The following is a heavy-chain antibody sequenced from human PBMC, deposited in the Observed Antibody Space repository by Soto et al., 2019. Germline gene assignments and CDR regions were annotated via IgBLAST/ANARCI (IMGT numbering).Heavy chain of an antibody. CDR2: IYYSGST. D-gene: IGHD3-22*01. CDR1: GGSVSSGSYY. V-gene: IGHV4-61*01. J-gene: IGHJ4*02. CDR3: ARVAYYYDSSGPAPD. Sequence: SETLSLTCTVSGGSVSSGSYYWSWIRQPPGKGLEWIGYIYYSGSTNYNPSLKSRVTISVDTSKNQFSLKLSSVTAADTAVYYCARVAYYYDSSGPAPDWGQGTLVTSPQ.